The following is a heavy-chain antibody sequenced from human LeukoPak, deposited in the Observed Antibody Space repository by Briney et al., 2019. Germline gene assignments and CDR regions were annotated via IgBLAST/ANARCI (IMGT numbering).Heavy chain of an antibody. CDR1: GGSISSYY. J-gene: IGHJ6*03. V-gene: IGHV4-4*09. Sequence: SETLSLTCTVSGGSISSYYWSWIRQPPGKGLEWIGYIYTSGNTNYNPSLKSRVTISVDTSNNQFSLKLSSVTAADTAVYYRARNTYYYYYMDVWGKGTTVTVSS. CDR3: ARNTYYYYYMDV. CDR2: IYTSGNT.